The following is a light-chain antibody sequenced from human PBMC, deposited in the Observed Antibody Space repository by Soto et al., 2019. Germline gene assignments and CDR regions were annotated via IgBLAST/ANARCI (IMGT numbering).Light chain of an antibody. V-gene: IGKV4-1*01. CDR3: QQYYSAPLT. J-gene: IGKJ4*01. CDR2: WAS. Sequence: DIVMTQSPDSLAVSLGERATINCKSSQSVSYSSNNKNFLAWYQQKPGQPPKLLIYWASTRESGVPDRFSGSGSGTDFTLTISSLPAEDVAVYYCQQYYSAPLTFGGGTKVEI. CDR1: QSVSYSSNNKNF.